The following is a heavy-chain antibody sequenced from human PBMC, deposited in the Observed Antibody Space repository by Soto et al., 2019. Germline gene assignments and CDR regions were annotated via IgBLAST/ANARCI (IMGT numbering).Heavy chain of an antibody. CDR3: AHLTAAVSHFDY. D-gene: IGHD6-13*01. V-gene: IGHV2-5*02. CDR1: GFSLSTSGVG. Sequence: SGPTLVKPTQTLTLTCTFSGFSLSTSGVGVGWIRQPPGKALEWLALIYWDDDKRYSPSLKSRLTITKDTSKNQVVLAMTNMDPVDTATYYCAHLTAAVSHFDYWGQGTLVTVSS. J-gene: IGHJ4*02. CDR2: IYWDDDK.